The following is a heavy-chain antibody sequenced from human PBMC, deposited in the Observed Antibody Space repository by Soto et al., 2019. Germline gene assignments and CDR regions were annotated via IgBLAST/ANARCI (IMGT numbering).Heavy chain of an antibody. CDR2: ISDSSKYT. CDR3: ARGDDYGWGSYRFDY. CDR1: GFTFSDYY. Sequence: QVQLVESGGGLVKPGGSLRLSCAASGFTFSDYYMTWIRQAPGKGLEWISYISDSSKYTNYADSVKGRCTISRDHAKNSLYLHMDSLRAEDTAVYYCARGDDYGWGSYRFDYWGRGTLVTVSS. V-gene: IGHV3-11*06. J-gene: IGHJ4*02. D-gene: IGHD3-16*02.